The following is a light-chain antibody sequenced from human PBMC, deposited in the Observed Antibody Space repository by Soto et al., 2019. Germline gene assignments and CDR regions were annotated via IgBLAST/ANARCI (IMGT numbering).Light chain of an antibody. CDR2: RNS. CDR1: SSNIGSNY. Sequence: QSVLTQPPSASGTPGQRVTISCCGSSSNIGSNYVYWYQQLPGTVPQLLIYRNSERPSGVPDRFSGSKSGTSASLAISGLQSEDEADYYCAAWDDSLSGVVFGGGTKLTVL. V-gene: IGLV1-47*01. J-gene: IGLJ2*01. CDR3: AAWDDSLSGVV.